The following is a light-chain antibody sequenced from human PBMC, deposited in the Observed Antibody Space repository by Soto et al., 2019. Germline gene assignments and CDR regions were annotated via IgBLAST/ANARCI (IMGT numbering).Light chain of an antibody. Sequence: EIVLTQSPGTLSLSPGERATLSCRASQSVSSTFLAWYQQKPALPPRLLIYGASSRATGIPDRFSGSGSGTDFTLTISRLEPEDFAVYYCQHYGGSPRTFGQGTKVDIK. V-gene: IGKV3-20*01. CDR2: GAS. J-gene: IGKJ1*01. CDR3: QHYGGSPRT. CDR1: QSVSSTF.